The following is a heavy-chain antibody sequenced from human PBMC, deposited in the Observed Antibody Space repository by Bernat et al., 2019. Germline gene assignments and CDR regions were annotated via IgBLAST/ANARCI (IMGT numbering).Heavy chain of an antibody. Sequence: QVQLQESGPGLVKPSETLSLACTASGGSISSYYWSWIRQPPGKGLECIGYIYNTGSTNYNPSLKGRVTISVGTSKIQFSLTWTSVTAGDKAVYYWASLYGDYDWFDPWGQGTLVTVSS. CDR2: IYNTGST. J-gene: IGHJ5*02. D-gene: IGHD4-17*01. CDR3: ASLYGDYDWFDP. V-gene: IGHV4-59*08. CDR1: GGSISSYY.